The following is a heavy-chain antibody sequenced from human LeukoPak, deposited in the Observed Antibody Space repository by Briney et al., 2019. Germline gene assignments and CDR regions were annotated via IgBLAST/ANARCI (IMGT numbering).Heavy chain of an antibody. CDR3: ASTMVQGVIDY. CDR2: INHSGST. Sequence: ASETLSLTCAVYGGSFSGYYWSWIRQPPGKGLEWIGEINHSGSTNYNPSLKSRVTISVDTSKNQSSLKLSSVTAADTAVYYCASTMVQGVIDYWGQGTLVTVSS. D-gene: IGHD3-10*01. CDR1: GGSFSGYY. V-gene: IGHV4-34*01. J-gene: IGHJ4*02.